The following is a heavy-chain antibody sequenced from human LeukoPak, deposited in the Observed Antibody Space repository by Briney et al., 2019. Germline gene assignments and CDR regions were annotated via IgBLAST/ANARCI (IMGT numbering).Heavy chain of an antibody. J-gene: IGHJ4*02. CDR2: INSDGSSA. D-gene: IGHD6-19*01. Sequence: GGSLRLSCAASGFTFSDYWIHWVRQAPGKGPVWVSHINSDGSSATYADSVKGRFTISRDNAKNTVYLQMNSLRAEDTAVYFCARGGVGCFDYWGQGALVTVSS. V-gene: IGHV3-74*01. CDR3: ARGGVGCFDY. CDR1: GFTFSDYW.